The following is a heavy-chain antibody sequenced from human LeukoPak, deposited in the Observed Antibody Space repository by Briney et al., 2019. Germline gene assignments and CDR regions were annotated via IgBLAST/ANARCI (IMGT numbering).Heavy chain of an antibody. J-gene: IGHJ6*03. V-gene: IGHV4-59*01. CDR3: AKAPSAYCGGDCFSAYMDV. Sequence: SETLSLTCTVSGGSISSYYWSWIRQPPGKGLEWIGYIYYSGSTNYNPSLKSRVTISVDTSKNQFSLKLSSVTAADTAVYYCAKAPSAYCGGDCFSAYMDVWGKGTTVTVSS. CDR1: GGSISSYY. CDR2: IYYSGST. D-gene: IGHD2-21*02.